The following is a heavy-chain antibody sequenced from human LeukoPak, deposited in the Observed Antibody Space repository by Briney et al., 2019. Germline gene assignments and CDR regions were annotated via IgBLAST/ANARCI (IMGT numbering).Heavy chain of an antibody. Sequence: GGSLRLSCAASGFTFSSYEMNWVRQAPGKGLEWVSYISSSGSTIYYADSVKGRFTISRDNAKNSLYLQMNSLRAKDTAVYYGASPSTYSSVADYWGQGTLVTVSS. V-gene: IGHV3-48*03. D-gene: IGHD6-19*01. CDR3: ASPSTYSSVADY. CDR1: GFTFSSYE. CDR2: ISSSGSTI. J-gene: IGHJ4*02.